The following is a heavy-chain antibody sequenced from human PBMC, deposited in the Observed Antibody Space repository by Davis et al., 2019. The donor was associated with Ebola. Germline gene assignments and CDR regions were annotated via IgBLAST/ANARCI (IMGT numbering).Heavy chain of an antibody. J-gene: IGHJ4*02. CDR3: ARDLDILTGYGNFDY. CDR2: IWYDGSNK. CDR1: GFTFSSYG. D-gene: IGHD3-9*01. V-gene: IGHV3-30*19. Sequence: GESLKISCAASGFTFSSYGMHWVRQAPGKGLEWVAVIWYDGSNKYYADSVKGRFTISRDNSKNTLYLQMNSLRAEDTAVYYCARDLDILTGYGNFDYWGQGTLVTVSS.